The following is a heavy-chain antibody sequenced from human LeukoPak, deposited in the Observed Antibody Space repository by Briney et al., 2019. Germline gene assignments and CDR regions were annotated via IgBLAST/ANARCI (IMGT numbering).Heavy chain of an antibody. CDR2: IYPGDPDT. J-gene: IGHJ4*02. CDR1: GYSFTSYW. D-gene: IGHD5-24*01. CDR3: ARLEGMPTSSVDY. Sequence: GESLKISCKGSGYSFTSYWIGWVRQMPGKGLEWMGIIYPGDPDTRYSPSFQGQVIISADKSLSTAYLQWSSLKASDTAMYYCARLEGMPTSSVDYWGQGTLVTVSS. V-gene: IGHV5-51*01.